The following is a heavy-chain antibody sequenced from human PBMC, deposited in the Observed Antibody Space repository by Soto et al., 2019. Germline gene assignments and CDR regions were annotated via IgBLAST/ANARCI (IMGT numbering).Heavy chain of an antibody. CDR2: IWYDGSNK. V-gene: IGHV3-33*01. CDR1: GFTFSSYG. Sequence: PGGSLRLSCAASGFTFSSYGMHWVRQAPGKGLERVAVIWYDGSNKYYADSVKGRFTISRDNSKNTLYLQMNSLRAEDTAVYYCARGLNGYSHYFDYWGQGTLVTVSS. D-gene: IGHD5-18*01. J-gene: IGHJ4*02. CDR3: ARGLNGYSHYFDY.